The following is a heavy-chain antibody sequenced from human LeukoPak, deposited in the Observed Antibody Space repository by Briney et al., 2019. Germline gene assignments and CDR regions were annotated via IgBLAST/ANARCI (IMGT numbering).Heavy chain of an antibody. CDR1: GGSISSYY. D-gene: IGHD1-26*01. CDR2: IYYSGST. J-gene: IGHJ4*02. CDR3: ARGPGWGHFDY. Sequence: SETLSLTCTVSGGSISSYYWSWIRQPPGKGLEWIGYIYYSGSTNYNPSLRSRVTISVDTSKNQFSLKLSSVTAADTAVYYCARGPGWGHFDYWGQGTLVTVSS. V-gene: IGHV4-59*01.